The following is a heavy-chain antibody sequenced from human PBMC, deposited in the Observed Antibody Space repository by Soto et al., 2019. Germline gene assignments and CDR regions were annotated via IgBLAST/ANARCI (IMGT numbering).Heavy chain of an antibody. CDR1: GYSFTSYW. Sequence: GESLKISCKGSGYSFTSYWISWVRQMPGKGLEWMGRIDPSDSYTNYSPSFQGHVTISADKSISTAYLQWSSLKASDTAMYYCARQDTDYGGNYYYYGMDVWGQGTTVTVSS. CDR3: ARQDTDYGGNYYYYGMDV. D-gene: IGHD4-17*01. V-gene: IGHV5-10-1*01. J-gene: IGHJ6*02. CDR2: IDPSDSYT.